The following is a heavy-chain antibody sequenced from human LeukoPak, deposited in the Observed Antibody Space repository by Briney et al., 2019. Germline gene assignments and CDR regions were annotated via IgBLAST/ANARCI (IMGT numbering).Heavy chain of an antibody. CDR2: ISYDGSNK. Sequence: GGSLRLSCAASGFTFSSYAMHWVRQAPGKGLEWVAVISYDGSNKYYADSVKGRFTISRDNSKNTLYLQMNSLRAEDTAVYYCARGYSSSWRYFDYWGQGTLVTVSS. J-gene: IGHJ4*02. CDR1: GFTFSSYA. D-gene: IGHD6-13*01. V-gene: IGHV3-30-3*01. CDR3: ARGYSSSWRYFDY.